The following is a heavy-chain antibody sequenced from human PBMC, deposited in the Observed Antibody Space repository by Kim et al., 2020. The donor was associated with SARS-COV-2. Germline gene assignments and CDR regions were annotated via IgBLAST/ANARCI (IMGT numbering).Heavy chain of an antibody. CDR2: INPNSGGT. CDR1: GYTFTGYY. D-gene: IGHD6-19*01. V-gene: IGHV1-2*02. CDR3: ARDSVRDRGGWYGNWFDP. Sequence: ASVKVSCKASGYTFTGYYMHWVRQAPGQGLEWMGWINPNSGGTNYAQKLQGRVTMTRDTSISTAYMELSRLRSDDTAVYYCARDSVRDRGGWYGNWFDPWGQGTLVTVSS. J-gene: IGHJ5*02.